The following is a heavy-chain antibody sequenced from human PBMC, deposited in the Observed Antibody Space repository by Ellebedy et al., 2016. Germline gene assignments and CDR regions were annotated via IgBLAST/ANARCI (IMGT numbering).Heavy chain of an antibody. J-gene: IGHJ5*02. D-gene: IGHD3-10*01. CDR3: AKATYYFGSGENNWLDP. V-gene: IGHV3-23*01. CDR1: GFTCSNYA. Sequence: GESLKISCAASGFTCSNYAMSWVRQAPGKGLEWVSVISSSSITEYYADSVKGRFTIFRDNSKTTLYLEMKNMRAQDTALYYCAKATYYFGSGENNWLDPWGQGTLVTVSS. CDR2: ISSSSITE.